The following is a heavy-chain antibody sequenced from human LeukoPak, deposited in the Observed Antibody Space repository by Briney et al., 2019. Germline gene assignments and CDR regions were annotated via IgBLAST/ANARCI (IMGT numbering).Heavy chain of an antibody. CDR3: ASTLRFLPYRRFDY. D-gene: IGHD3-3*01. J-gene: IGHJ4*02. V-gene: IGHV4-39*01. CDR1: GGSIISSNYY. CDR2: IYQSGSGSS. Sequence: KPSETLSLTCSVSGGSIISSNYYWGWIRQPPGKGLEWIGSIYQSGSGSSYYNPSLKNRVTIFGDTSKNQFFLRLSSVTAADTAVYYCASTLRFLPYRRFDYWGQGTLVTVPS.